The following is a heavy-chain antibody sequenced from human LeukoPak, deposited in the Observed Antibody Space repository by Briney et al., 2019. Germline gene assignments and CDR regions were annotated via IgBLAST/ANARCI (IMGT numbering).Heavy chain of an antibody. D-gene: IGHD6-19*01. CDR3: ARQRADTSGLIYYDMDV. V-gene: IGHV5-51*01. J-gene: IGHJ6*02. CDR1: GYTFTTYW. CDR2: IYPGDSDP. Sequence: GESLKISCKGSGYTFTTYWIGWVRKMPGKGLEWMGIIYPGDSDPRYSPSFQGQVTISADKSISTAYLQWSSLKVSDTAMYYCARQRADTSGLIYYDMDVWGQGTTVTVSS.